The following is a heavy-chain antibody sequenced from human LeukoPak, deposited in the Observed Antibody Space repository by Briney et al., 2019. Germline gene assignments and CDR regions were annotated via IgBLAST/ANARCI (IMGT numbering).Heavy chain of an antibody. Sequence: GESLKISCKGSGYSFTSYWIGWVRQMPGKGLEWMGIIYAVDSDTRYSPSFQGQVTISADRSISTAYLQWSSLKASDTAMYYCARLRVVPLSYENTEYFQHWGQGTLVTVSS. D-gene: IGHD2-2*01. V-gene: IGHV5-51*01. CDR2: IYAVDSDT. CDR3: ARLRVVPLSYENTEYFQH. J-gene: IGHJ1*01. CDR1: GYSFTSYW.